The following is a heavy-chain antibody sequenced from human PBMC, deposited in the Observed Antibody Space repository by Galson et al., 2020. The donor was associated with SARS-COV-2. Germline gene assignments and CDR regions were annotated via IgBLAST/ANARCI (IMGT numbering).Heavy chain of an antibody. J-gene: IGHJ4*02. V-gene: IGHV3-64D*08. Sequence: GESLKISCSASGFIFSDYAMHWVRQAPGKRLEYVSAMSTTGGTSFYADSVNGRFTMSRDNSKNTFYLQMTGLRIKDTAFYYCLAYSSSRHNYWGQGTLVTVSS. CDR1: GFIFSDYA. CDR3: LAYSSSRHNY. D-gene: IGHD6-19*01. CDR2: MSTTGGTS.